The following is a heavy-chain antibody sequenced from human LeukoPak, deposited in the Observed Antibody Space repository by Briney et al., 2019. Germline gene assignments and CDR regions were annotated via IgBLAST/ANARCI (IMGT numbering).Heavy chain of an antibody. CDR1: GGSFSGYY. D-gene: IGHD6-6*01. Sequence: SETLSLACAVYGGSFSGYYWSWIRQPPGKGLEWIGEINHSGSTNYNPSLKSRVTISVDTSKNQFSLKLSSVTAADTAVYYCARAGIAARLFDYWGQGTLVTVSS. CDR3: ARAGIAARLFDY. V-gene: IGHV4-34*01. J-gene: IGHJ4*02. CDR2: INHSGST.